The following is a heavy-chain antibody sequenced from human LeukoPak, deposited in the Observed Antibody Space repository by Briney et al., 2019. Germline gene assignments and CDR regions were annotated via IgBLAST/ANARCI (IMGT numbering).Heavy chain of an antibody. J-gene: IGHJ4*02. Sequence: ASVKVSSKASGYTFTVYYMHWVRQAPGQGLEWMGWINPNSGGTNYAQKFQGRVTMTRDTSISTAYMELSRLISDDTAVYYCARDFSSEEYYFDYGGQGTLVTVSA. CDR2: INPNSGGT. CDR3: ARDFSSEEYYFDY. D-gene: IGHD6-19*01. V-gene: IGHV1-2*02. CDR1: GYTFTVYY.